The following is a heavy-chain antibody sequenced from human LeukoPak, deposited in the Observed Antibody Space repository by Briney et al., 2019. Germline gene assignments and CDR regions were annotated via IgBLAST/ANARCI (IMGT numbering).Heavy chain of an antibody. CDR3: ARPPGSYFRYDAFDI. CDR2: ISYDGSNK. Sequence: GGSLRLSCAASGFTFSIYTMAWVRQAPGKGLEWVAVISYDGSNKYYADSVKGRFTIPRDNSKNTLYLQMNSLRAEDTAVYYCARPPGSYFRYDAFDIWGQGTMVTVSS. D-gene: IGHD1-26*01. V-gene: IGHV3-30-3*01. J-gene: IGHJ3*02. CDR1: GFTFSIYT.